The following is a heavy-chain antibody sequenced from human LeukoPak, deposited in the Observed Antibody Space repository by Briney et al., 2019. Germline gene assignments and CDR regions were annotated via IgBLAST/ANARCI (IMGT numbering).Heavy chain of an antibody. Sequence: GRSLRLSCAASGFTFSSYAMYWVRRAPGKGLEWVALMSYDGSNKYYADSVKGRFTISRDNSKNTLYLQMNSLRAEDTAVYYCAREGREWLSVGIDYWGRGTLVTVSS. V-gene: IGHV3-30-3*01. J-gene: IGHJ4*02. CDR3: AREGREWLSVGIDY. D-gene: IGHD6-19*01. CDR1: GFTFSSYA. CDR2: MSYDGSNK.